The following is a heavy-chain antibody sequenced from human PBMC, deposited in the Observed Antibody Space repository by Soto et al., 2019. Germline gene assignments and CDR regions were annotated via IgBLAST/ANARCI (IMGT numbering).Heavy chain of an antibody. Sequence: SETLSLTCAVSGDSISSSNWWSWVRQRPGKGLEWIGAIYQSGSTNSNSSLKSRVTTLVDKSKNQFSLKLNSVTAADTAVYYCARATNHNYYDSSAYHFDYWGQGTLVTVSS. CDR2: IYQSGST. CDR1: GDSISSSNW. J-gene: IGHJ4*02. V-gene: IGHV4-4*02. CDR3: ARATNHNYYDSSAYHFDY. D-gene: IGHD3-22*01.